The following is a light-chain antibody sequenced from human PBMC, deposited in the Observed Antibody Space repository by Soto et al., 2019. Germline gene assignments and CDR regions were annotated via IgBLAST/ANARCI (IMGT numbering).Light chain of an antibody. CDR2: EGT. CDR3: CSYAGSSTVDV. V-gene: IGLV2-23*01. Sequence: QSALTQPASVSGSPGQSITISCTGISSVVGSYNLVSWYQQHPGKAPKLMIYEGTKRPSGVSNRFSGSKSGNTASLTISGLQAEDEADYYCCSYAGSSTVDVFGTGTKVTVL. J-gene: IGLJ1*01. CDR1: SSVVGSYNL.